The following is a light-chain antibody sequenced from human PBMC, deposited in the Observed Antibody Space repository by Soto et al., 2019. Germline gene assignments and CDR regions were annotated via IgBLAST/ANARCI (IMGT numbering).Light chain of an antibody. J-gene: IGLJ3*02. V-gene: IGLV2-14*01. Sequence: QSVLTQPPSVSGSPGQSITISCTGTSSDVGGYNYVSWYQQHPGKAPKLMIYEVSNRPSGVSNRFFGSKSGNTASLTISGLQTEDEADYYCSSFTSINTWVFGGGTKVTVL. CDR2: EVS. CDR3: SSFTSINTWV. CDR1: SSDVGGYNY.